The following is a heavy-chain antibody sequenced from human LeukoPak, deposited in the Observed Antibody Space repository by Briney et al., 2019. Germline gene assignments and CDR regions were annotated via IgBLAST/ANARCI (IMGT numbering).Heavy chain of an antibody. D-gene: IGHD2-2*01. V-gene: IGHV1-8*03. CDR3: ARGPAGERAFDI. CDR2: MNPNSGNT. CDR1: GYTLTELS. Sequence: ASVKVSCKVSGYTLTELSMHWVRQATGQGLEWMGWMNPNSGNTGYAQKFQGRVTITRNTSISTAYMELSSLRSEDTAVYYCARGPAGERAFDIWGQGTMVTVSS. J-gene: IGHJ3*02.